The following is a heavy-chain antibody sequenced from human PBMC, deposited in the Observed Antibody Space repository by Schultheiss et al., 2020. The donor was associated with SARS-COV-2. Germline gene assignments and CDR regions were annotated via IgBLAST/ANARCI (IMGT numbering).Heavy chain of an antibody. CDR3: ASSGYCSSTSCYPFDY. J-gene: IGHJ4*02. CDR2: IYHSGST. CDR1: GYSISSGYY. Sequence: SETLSLTCTVSGYSISSGYYWGWIRQPPGKGLEWIGSIYHSGSTYYNPSLKSRVTISVDTPKNQFSLKLSSVTAADTAVYYCASSGYCSSTSCYPFDYWGQGTLVTVSS. D-gene: IGHD2-2*03. V-gene: IGHV4-38-2*02.